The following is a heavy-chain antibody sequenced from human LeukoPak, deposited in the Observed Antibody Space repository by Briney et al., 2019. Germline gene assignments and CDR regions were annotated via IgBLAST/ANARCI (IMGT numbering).Heavy chain of an antibody. D-gene: IGHD1-26*01. CDR2: IIDSGNSI. CDR3: AKDPIFSGSYGVFDY. CDR1: GFTFSSCA. Sequence: PGGSLRLSCAASGFTFSSCAMSWVRQAPGKGLEWVSTIIDSGNSIYYADSAEGRITISRDNSKNTLYLQMNSLRAGDTAVYYCAKDPIFSGSYGVFDYWGLGTLVTVSS. V-gene: IGHV3-23*01. J-gene: IGHJ4*02.